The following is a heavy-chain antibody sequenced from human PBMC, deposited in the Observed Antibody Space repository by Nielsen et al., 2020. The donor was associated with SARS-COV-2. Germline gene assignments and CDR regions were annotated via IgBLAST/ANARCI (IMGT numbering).Heavy chain of an antibody. CDR3: TREIDEITIFGMVKLLDGMDV. CDR1: GFTFGDYA. D-gene: IGHD3-3*01. Sequence: GESLKISCTASGFTFGDYAMSWVRQAPGKGLEWVGFIRSKAYGGTTEYAASVKGRFTISRDDSKSIAYLQMNSLKTEDTAVYYCTREIDEITIFGMVKLLDGMDVWGQGTTVTVSS. CDR2: IRSKAYGGTT. J-gene: IGHJ6*02. V-gene: IGHV3-49*04.